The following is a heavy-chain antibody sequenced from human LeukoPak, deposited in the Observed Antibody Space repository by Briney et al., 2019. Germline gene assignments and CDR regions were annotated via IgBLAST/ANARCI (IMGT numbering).Heavy chain of an antibody. V-gene: IGHV1-46*01. CDR2: INPSGGST. CDR3: AREGSSWYPNWFDP. Sequence: ASVKVSCKASGYSFTSHYMHWVRQAPGQGLEWMGIINPSGGSTSYAQKFQGRVTMTRDMSTSTDYMELSSLRSEDTAVYYCAREGSSWYPNWFDPWGQGTLVTVSS. CDR1: GYSFTSHY. D-gene: IGHD6-13*01. J-gene: IGHJ5*02.